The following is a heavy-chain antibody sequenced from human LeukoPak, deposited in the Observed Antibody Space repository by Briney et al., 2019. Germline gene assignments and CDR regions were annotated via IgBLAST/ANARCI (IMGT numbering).Heavy chain of an antibody. CDR2: IYYSGST. D-gene: IGHD3-22*01. J-gene: IGHJ4*02. CDR3: ARHANYYDRSGDYYGGGGPGY. Sequence: SETLSLTCTVSGGSISSSSYYWGWIRQPPGKGLEWIGSIYYSGSTYYNSSLKSRATISVVTSKNQFSLKLSSVTAADTAVYFCARHANYYDRSGDYYGGGGPGYWGQGTLVTVSS. CDR1: GGSISSSSYY. V-gene: IGHV4-39*01.